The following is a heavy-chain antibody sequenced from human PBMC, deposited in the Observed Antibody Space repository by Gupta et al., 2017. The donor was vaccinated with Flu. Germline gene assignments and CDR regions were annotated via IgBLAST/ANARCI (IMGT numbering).Heavy chain of an antibody. D-gene: IGHD6-6*01. CDR1: GFTFSSYA. Sequence: EVQLLESGEGLVQPGGSLRLSCAASGFTFSSYAMSWVRQAPGKGLEWVSAISGSGGSTYYADSVNGRVTISRDNSKNTLYRQMNSLRAEDTAVYYCAKCIAARRWPLGENWFDPWGQGTLVTVSS. CDR2: ISGSGGST. V-gene: IGHV3-23*01. CDR3: AKCIAARRWPLGENWFDP. J-gene: IGHJ5*02.